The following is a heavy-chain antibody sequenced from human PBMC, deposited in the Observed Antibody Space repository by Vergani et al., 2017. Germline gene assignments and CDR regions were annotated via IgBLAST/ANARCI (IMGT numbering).Heavy chain of an antibody. V-gene: IGHV1-2*04. D-gene: IGHD6-13*01. CDR3: ARVAAAGRVGSDYYYYYMDV. CDR1: GYTFTGYY. CDR2: SNPNSGAP. J-gene: IGHJ6*03. Sequence: QVQLVQSGAEVKKPGASVTVSFKASGYTFTGYYMHWVRQAPGQGLEWIGWSNPNSGAPNYAQKFQGWVTMTRDTSISTAYMGLSRPRSDDTAVYYWARVAAAGRVGSDYYYYYMDVWGKGTTVTVSS.